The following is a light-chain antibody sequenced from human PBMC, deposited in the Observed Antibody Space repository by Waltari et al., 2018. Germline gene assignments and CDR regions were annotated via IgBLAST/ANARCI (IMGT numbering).Light chain of an antibody. CDR2: DAS. Sequence: DIQMTQSPSSLSASVGDRVTITCQASQDISNYLNWYQQKPGKAPKLLIYDASNLETGVPSRFSGSGSETDFTFTISSLQPEDIATYYCQQYDNLPPHTFGQGTKLEIK. CDR3: QQYDNLPPHT. J-gene: IGKJ2*01. V-gene: IGKV1-33*01. CDR1: QDISNY.